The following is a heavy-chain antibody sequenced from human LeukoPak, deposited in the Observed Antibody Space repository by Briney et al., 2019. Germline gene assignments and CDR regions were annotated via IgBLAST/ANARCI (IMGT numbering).Heavy chain of an antibody. CDR1: GFTFRSYS. J-gene: IGHJ4*02. V-gene: IGHV3-21*01. CDR2: ISGSSSYI. D-gene: IGHD5-18*01. CDR3: AKDQGYDTAMVFDY. Sequence: GGSLRLSCAASGFTFRSYSMNWVRQAPGKGLEWVSSISGSSSYIYYADSVKGRFTISRDNAKNSLYLQMNSLRAEDTAVYYCAKDQGYDTAMVFDYWGQGTLVTVSS.